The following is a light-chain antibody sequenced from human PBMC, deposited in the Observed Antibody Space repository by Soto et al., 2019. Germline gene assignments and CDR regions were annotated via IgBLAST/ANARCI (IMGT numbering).Light chain of an antibody. J-gene: IGKJ1*01. Sequence: DIQMTQSPSTLSGSVGDRVTITCRASQTISSWLAWYQQKPGKAPKLLIYKASTLISGVPSRFSGSGSVTEFTLTISSLQPDDFATYYCQHYNSYSEAFGHGTKVE. V-gene: IGKV1-5*03. CDR3: QHYNSYSEA. CDR1: QTISSW. CDR2: KAS.